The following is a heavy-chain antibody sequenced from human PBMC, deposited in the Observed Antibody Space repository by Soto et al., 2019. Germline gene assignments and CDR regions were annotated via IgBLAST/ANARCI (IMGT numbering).Heavy chain of an antibody. J-gene: IGHJ4*02. CDR1: GFTFTNYW. CDR3: SRDLGSSWRPNAY. D-gene: IGHD6-13*01. V-gene: IGHV3-7*01. CDR2: INENGDEK. Sequence: EVQLVESGGGLVQPGGSLRLSCAASGFTFTNYWMSWVRQAPGKGLEWVGNINENGDEKHYGDPVQGRFTISRDNSKNSVFLQMDSLRAEDTAMYYCSRDLGSSWRPNAYWGQGTLVTVSS.